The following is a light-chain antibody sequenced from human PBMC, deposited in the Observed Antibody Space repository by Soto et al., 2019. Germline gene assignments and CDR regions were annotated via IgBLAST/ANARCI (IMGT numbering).Light chain of an antibody. V-gene: IGKV1-5*03. CDR3: QHHSRYRA. J-gene: IGKJ1*01. CDR2: KAS. Sequence: DIQMTQSPSTLSASVGDRVTITCRASQSIDIFLAWYQQKPGKAPKLLIYKASTLESGVPSRFSGSGSGTEFTLTISSLQPDDFATYYCQHHSRYRAFGQGTKVEIK. CDR1: QSIDIF.